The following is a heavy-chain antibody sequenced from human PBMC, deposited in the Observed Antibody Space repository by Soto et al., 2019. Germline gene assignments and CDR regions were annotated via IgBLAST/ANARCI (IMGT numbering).Heavy chain of an antibody. J-gene: IGHJ3*02. V-gene: IGHV3-30*18. CDR1: GFTFSSYG. Sequence: LGGSLRLSCAASGFTFSSYGMHWVRQAPGKGLEWVAVISYDGSNKYYADSVKGRFTISRDNSKNTLYLQMNSLRAEDTAVYYCAKAAHAKRYYYDSSGPIWGQGTMVTVSS. D-gene: IGHD3-22*01. CDR2: ISYDGSNK. CDR3: AKAAHAKRYYYDSSGPI.